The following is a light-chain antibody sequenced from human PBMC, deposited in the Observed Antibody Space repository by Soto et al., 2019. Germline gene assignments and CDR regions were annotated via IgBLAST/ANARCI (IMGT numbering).Light chain of an antibody. CDR2: WAS. CDR1: QSLLFSSNNKNY. Sequence: DIVMTQSPDSLAVSLGERATINCRSSQSLLFSSNNKNYLAWFQQKPGQPPKLLIYWASTRESGVPDRFSGGGSGTDFTLTISSLQAEDVAVYFCQQYYSGPRTFGGGTKVEIK. J-gene: IGKJ4*01. CDR3: QQYYSGPRT. V-gene: IGKV4-1*01.